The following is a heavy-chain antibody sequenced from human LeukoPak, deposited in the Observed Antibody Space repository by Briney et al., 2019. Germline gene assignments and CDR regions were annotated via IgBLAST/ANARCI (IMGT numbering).Heavy chain of an antibody. CDR2: IYYSGTN. CDR1: GASISSYY. J-gene: IGHJ3*02. V-gene: IGHV4-59*01. Sequence: SESLSLTCTVSGASISSYYLSWVRQPPGKGLEWLAYIYYSGTNNYNPSLKSRVTLSVDTSNNQFSLKLRSVTAAGTAVYYCAREFLGYCSSTSCFGAFDIWGQGTLVTVSS. D-gene: IGHD2-2*01. CDR3: AREFLGYCSSTSCFGAFDI.